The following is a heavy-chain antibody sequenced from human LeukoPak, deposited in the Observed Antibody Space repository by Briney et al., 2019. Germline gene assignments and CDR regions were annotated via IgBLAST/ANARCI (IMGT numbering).Heavy chain of an antibody. CDR1: GSTFSSYE. CDR2: ISSSGSII. CDR3: ATAGVGAPGHYFDY. J-gene: IGHJ4*02. V-gene: IGHV3-48*03. Sequence: GGSLRLSCAASGSTFSSYEMIWIRQAPGKGLEWVSFISSSGSIIYYAASVRGRFTISRDNAKNSLYLQMNSLRAEDTAVYYCATAGVGAPGHYFDYWGQGTLVTVSS. D-gene: IGHD2-15*01.